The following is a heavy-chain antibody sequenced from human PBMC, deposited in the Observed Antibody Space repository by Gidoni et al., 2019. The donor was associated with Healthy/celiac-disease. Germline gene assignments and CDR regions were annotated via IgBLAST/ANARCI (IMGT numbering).Heavy chain of an antibody. CDR3: ARETGGDYDFWSGYYKGYGMDV. CDR2: IKQDGSEK. J-gene: IGHJ6*02. V-gene: IGHV3-7*03. Sequence: EVQLVESGGGLVQPGGSLRLSCAASGFTCSSYWMSWVRQAPGKGLEWVANIKQDGSEKYYVDSVKGRFTISRDNAKNSLYLQMNSLRAEDTAVYYCARETGGDYDFWSGYYKGYGMDVWGQGTTVTVSS. CDR1: GFTCSSYW. D-gene: IGHD3-3*01.